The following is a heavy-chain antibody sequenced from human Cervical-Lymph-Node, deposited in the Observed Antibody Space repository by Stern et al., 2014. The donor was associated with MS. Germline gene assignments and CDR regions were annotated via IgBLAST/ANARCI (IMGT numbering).Heavy chain of an antibody. Sequence: QVQLVQSGSELKKPGASVEVSCRASGYTFTTFSMNWVRQAPGQGLEWMGWINTNTGNPTYAQGFTGRFVFSLDTSVSTAYLQISSLKAEDTAVYYCARGDEAEYFQHWGQGTLVTVSS. CDR1: GYTFTTFS. CDR2: INTNTGNP. D-gene: IGHD2-21*02. J-gene: IGHJ1*01. V-gene: IGHV7-4-1*02. CDR3: ARGDEAEYFQH.